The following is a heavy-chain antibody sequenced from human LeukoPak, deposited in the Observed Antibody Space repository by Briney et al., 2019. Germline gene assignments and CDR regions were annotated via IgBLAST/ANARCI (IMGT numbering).Heavy chain of an antibody. J-gene: IGHJ4*02. CDR3: AGLYDFWSGYYEGGFDY. CDR2: IKQDGSEK. D-gene: IGHD3-3*01. V-gene: IGHV3-7*01. CDR1: GFNFSVYW. Sequence: SGGSLRLSCAASGFNFSVYWMSWVRQASGKGLEWVANIKQDGSEKYYVDSVRGRFTVSRDNAKDSLYLQMNSLRAEDTAVYYCAGLYDFWSGYYEGGFDYWGQGTLVTVSS.